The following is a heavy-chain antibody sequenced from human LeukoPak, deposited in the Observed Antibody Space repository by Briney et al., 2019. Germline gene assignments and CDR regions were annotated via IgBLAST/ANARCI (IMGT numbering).Heavy chain of an antibody. J-gene: IGHJ3*02. V-gene: IGHV3-7*03. CDR2: IGPDGSDK. Sequence: GGSLRLSCAASGFSISGYWMRWVRQAPGKGLEWVANIGPDGSDKYYVDSVKGRSSVSKDNAKNSLYLQMNSLRAEDTALYYCAKDKQWLRGPDAWGAFDIWGQGTMVTVSS. D-gene: IGHD6-19*01. CDR3: AKDKQWLRGPDAWGAFDI. CDR1: GFSISGYW.